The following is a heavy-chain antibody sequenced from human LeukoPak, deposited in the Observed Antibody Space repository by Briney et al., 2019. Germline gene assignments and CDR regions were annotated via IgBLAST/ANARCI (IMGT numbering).Heavy chain of an antibody. V-gene: IGHV3-48*04. D-gene: IGHD6-19*01. CDR2: SRVDFHAI. J-gene: IGHJ6*02. CDR1: GFTFNSYS. Sequence: GGSLRLSCAASGFTFNSYSMNWVRQAPGKGLEWISYSRVDFHAIAYADSVRGRFTISRDSAENTLYLQMDSLRPDDTAVYYCARVESSGWTGLPTRYYGMDVWGQGTTVTVSS. CDR3: ARVESSGWTGLPTRYYGMDV.